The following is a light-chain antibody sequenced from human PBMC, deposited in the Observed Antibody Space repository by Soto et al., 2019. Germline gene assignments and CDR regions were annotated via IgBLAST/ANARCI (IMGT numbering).Light chain of an antibody. CDR1: SSDIGVYNY. V-gene: IGLV2-14*01. Sequence: QSALTQPASVSGSPGQSITISCTGTSSDIGVYNYVSWYQQHPGKAPKLVICEVSNRPSGVSRCFSGSKSGNTGSLTISGLRAEGEADYYCTSFTTANIWVFGGGTKLTVL. J-gene: IGLJ3*02. CDR2: EVS. CDR3: TSFTTANIWV.